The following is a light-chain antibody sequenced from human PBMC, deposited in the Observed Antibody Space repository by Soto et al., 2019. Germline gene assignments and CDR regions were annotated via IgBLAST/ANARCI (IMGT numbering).Light chain of an antibody. CDR1: QSVGDY. CDR3: QQREDWPRA. CDR2: DAS. J-gene: IGKJ4*01. V-gene: IGKV3-11*01. Sequence: EIVLTQSPATLSLSPGERATLSCRAGQSVGDYLGWYQQKPGQAPRLLIYDASQRATGVPARFSASGSGTDFTLTISSLEPEEFAIYYCQQREDWPRAFGGGTKVEF.